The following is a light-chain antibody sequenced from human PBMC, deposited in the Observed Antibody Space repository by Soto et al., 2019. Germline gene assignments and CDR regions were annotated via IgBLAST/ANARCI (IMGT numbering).Light chain of an antibody. V-gene: IGKV3-15*01. CDR1: QSVSSN. J-gene: IGKJ2*02. CDR2: GAS. CDR3: QQYVSSPPCT. Sequence: EIVMTQSPATLSVSPGERATLSCRASQSVSSNLAWYQQKPGQAPRLLIYGASTRATGIPARFSGSGSGTEFTLTISSLQSEDFAVYYCQQYVSSPPCTFGQGTKLEIK.